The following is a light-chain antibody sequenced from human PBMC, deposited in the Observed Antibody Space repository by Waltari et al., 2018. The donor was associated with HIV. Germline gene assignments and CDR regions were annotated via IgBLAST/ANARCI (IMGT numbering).Light chain of an antibody. Sequence: QSVLTQPPSASGTPGQRVAISCSGSSSNIGSNYGYWYQQLPRPAPKVLIYRINKRPSGVPDRFSGSKSGTSASLAISALRSEDEADYYCATWDDSLSGPVFGGGTKLTVL. CDR1: SSNIGSNY. J-gene: IGLJ3*02. CDR3: ATWDDSLSGPV. CDR2: RIN. V-gene: IGLV1-47*01.